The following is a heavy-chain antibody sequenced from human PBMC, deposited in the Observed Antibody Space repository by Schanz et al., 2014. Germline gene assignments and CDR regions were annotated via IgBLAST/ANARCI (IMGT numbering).Heavy chain of an antibody. J-gene: IGHJ6*02. Sequence: DVQLAESGGGLVQPGGSLRLSCAASGFTLSSYALSWVRQSPGKGLEWVSAINTADTTYYADSVKGRFTVSRDNSKNTVYLHMNSLRDEDTAVYYCAKQFLSYYFYGMDVWGQGTTVSVSS. CDR1: GFTLSSYA. CDR2: INTADTT. CDR3: AKQFLSYYFYGMDV. V-gene: IGHV3-23*04.